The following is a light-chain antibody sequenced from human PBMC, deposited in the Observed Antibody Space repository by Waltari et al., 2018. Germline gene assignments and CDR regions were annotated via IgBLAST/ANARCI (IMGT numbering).Light chain of an antibody. CDR3: QQYGTSPWT. Sequence: EIVLTQSPGTLSLSPGERATPSCRASQSVKDNYLSWFQQKGVQAPRLLFFGSFDRATGIPDRFSASGSGTEFTLTISRLEPEDFAVYYCQQYGTSPWTFGHGTRV. CDR1: QSVKDNY. J-gene: IGKJ1*01. CDR2: GSF. V-gene: IGKV3-20*01.